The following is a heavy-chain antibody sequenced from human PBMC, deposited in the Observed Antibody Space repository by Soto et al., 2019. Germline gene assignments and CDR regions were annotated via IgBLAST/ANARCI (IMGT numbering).Heavy chain of an antibody. Sequence: EVQLVESGGGLVKPGGSLRLSCAASGFTFSSYSMNWVRQAPGKGLEWVSSISSSSSYIYYADSVKGRFTISRDNAKNSLYLQMNSLRAEDTAVYYCARDGQWGGDYYHYYGMDVWGQGTTVTVSS. CDR3: ARDGQWGGDYYHYYGMDV. V-gene: IGHV3-21*01. D-gene: IGHD6-19*01. J-gene: IGHJ6*02. CDR2: ISSSSSYI. CDR1: GFTFSSYS.